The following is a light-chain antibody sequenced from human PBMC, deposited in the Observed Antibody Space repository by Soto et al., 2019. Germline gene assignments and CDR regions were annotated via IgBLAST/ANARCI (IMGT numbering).Light chain of an antibody. Sequence: QSALTQPASVSRSPGQSITMSCTGTSNDVGGYNYVSWYQKYPGKAPKLMIYEVTNRPSGVSNRFSGSKSGNTASLIISGLRAEDEADYFCSSYTNSGTLLFGGGTKLTVL. J-gene: IGLJ2*01. CDR1: SNDVGGYNY. CDR2: EVT. CDR3: SSYTNSGTLL. V-gene: IGLV2-14*01.